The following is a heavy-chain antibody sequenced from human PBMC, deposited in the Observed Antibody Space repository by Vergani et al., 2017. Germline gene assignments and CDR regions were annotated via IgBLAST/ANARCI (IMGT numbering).Heavy chain of an antibody. CDR1: GFSFRNAW. J-gene: IGHJ6*02. V-gene: IGHV3-15*07. CDR2: IKSTFDRGTT. Sequence: EVPLVESGGGIVKPGGSLRLSCVASGFSFRNAWMNWVRRTPGKGLEWVGRIKSTFDRGTTDYAAAVKGRFTISRDDSKNTLFLQMNGLKPEDIGVYYCTTDPRYCGDGSCYWLRDHHYYGMDVWGQGTTVTVSS. CDR3: TTDPRYCGDGSCYWLRDHHYYGMDV. D-gene: IGHD2-21*01.